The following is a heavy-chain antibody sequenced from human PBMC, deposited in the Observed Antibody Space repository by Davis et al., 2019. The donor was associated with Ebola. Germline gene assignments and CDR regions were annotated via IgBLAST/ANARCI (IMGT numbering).Heavy chain of an antibody. D-gene: IGHD3-3*01. J-gene: IGHJ4*02. V-gene: IGHV1-46*01. CDR3: ARDLTSYDFWTGGY. Sequence: AASVKVSCKASGYTFTSYYMHWVRQAPGQGLEWMGIINPSGGSTSYAQKFQGRVTMTRDTSTSTAYMELSRLRSDDTAVYYCARDLTSYDFWTGGYWGQGTLVTVSS. CDR2: INPSGGST. CDR1: GYTFTSYY.